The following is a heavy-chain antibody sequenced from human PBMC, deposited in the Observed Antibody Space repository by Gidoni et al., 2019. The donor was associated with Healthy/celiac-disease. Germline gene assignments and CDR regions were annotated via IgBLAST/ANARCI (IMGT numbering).Heavy chain of an antibody. CDR2: INHSGST. Sequence: QVQLQQWGAGLLKPSETLSLTCAVYGGSFSGYYWSWIRQPPGKGLEWIGEINHSGSTNYNPSLKSRVTISVDTSKNQFSLKLSSVTAADTAVYYCARGTTYYYGSGSYYNRGYFDYWGQGTLVTVSS. J-gene: IGHJ4*02. V-gene: IGHV4-34*01. D-gene: IGHD3-10*01. CDR3: ARGTTYYYGSGSYYNRGYFDY. CDR1: GGSFSGYY.